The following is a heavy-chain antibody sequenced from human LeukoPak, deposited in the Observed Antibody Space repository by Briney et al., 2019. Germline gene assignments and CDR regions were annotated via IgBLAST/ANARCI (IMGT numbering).Heavy chain of an antibody. CDR2: IIPIFGTA. D-gene: IGHD4-17*01. V-gene: IGHV1-69*05. Sequence: SVKVSCKASGGSFSSYAISWVRQAPGQGLEWMGGIIPIFGTANYAQKFQGRVTITTDESTSTAYMELSSLRSEDTAVYYCARGPTEGTTVTGYDYWGQGTLVTVSS. J-gene: IGHJ4*02. CDR3: ARGPTEGTTVTGYDY. CDR1: GGSFSSYA.